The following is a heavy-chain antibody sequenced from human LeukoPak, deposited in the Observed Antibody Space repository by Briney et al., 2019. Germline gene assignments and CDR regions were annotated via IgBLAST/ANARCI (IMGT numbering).Heavy chain of an antibody. J-gene: IGHJ5*02. CDR3: AIFTVVNFDWFDP. CDR1: GFTFSSYA. CDR2: ISGSGGST. Sequence: GGSLRLSCAASGFTFSSYAMSWVRQAPRKGLEWVSAISGSGGSTYYADSVKGRFTISRDNSKNTLYLQMNSLRAEDTAVYYCAIFTVVNFDWFDPWGQGTLVTVSS. V-gene: IGHV3-23*01. D-gene: IGHD4-23*01.